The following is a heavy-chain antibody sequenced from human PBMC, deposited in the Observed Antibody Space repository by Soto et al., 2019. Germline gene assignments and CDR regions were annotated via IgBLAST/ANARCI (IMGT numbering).Heavy chain of an antibody. D-gene: IGHD4-17*01. Sequence: EVQLVESGGGLVQPGGSLRLSCAASGFTFSSYDMHWVRQATGKGLEWVSAIGTAGDTYYPGSVKGRFTISRENAKNSLYLQTNSLRAGDTAVYYCGRVIRYYGDRFDAFAIWGQGTLGTVSS. J-gene: IGHJ3*02. V-gene: IGHV3-13*04. CDR2: IGTAGDT. CDR1: GFTFSSYD. CDR3: GRVIRYYGDRFDAFAI.